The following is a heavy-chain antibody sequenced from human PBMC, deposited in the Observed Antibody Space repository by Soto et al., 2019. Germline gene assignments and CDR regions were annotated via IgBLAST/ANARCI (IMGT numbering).Heavy chain of an antibody. CDR2: IYYSGGT. CDR1: GGSISSGDYY. Sequence: SETLSLTCTVSGGSISSGDYYWSWIRQPPGKGLEWIGHIYYSGGTYYNPPLKSRLTISVDTSKNQFSLKLSSVSAADTAVYFCAGDRSNSPDYFDYWGQGTLVTLSS. CDR3: AGDRSNSPDYFDY. V-gene: IGHV4-30-4*01. J-gene: IGHJ4*02. D-gene: IGHD6-6*01.